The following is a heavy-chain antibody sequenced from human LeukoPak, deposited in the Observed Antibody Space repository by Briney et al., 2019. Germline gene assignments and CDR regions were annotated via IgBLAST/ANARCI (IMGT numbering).Heavy chain of an antibody. J-gene: IGHJ6*02. Sequence: GRSLRLSCAASGFTFSSYGMHWVRQAPGKGLEWVAVISYDGSNKYYADSVKGRFTISRDNSKNTLYLQMNSLRAEDTAVYYCAKCGLYYYGSGSEPYYYYGMDVWGQGTTVTVSS. CDR2: ISYDGSNK. CDR3: AKCGLYYYGSGSEPYYYYGMDV. D-gene: IGHD3-10*01. CDR1: GFTFSSYG. V-gene: IGHV3-30*18.